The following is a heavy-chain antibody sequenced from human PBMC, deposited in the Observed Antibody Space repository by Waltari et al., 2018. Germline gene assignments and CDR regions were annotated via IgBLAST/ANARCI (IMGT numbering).Heavy chain of an antibody. CDR1: GGTFSSYA. D-gene: IGHD2-15*01. Sequence: QVQLVQSGAEVKKPGSSVKVSCKASGGTFSSYAISWVRQAPGQGLEWMGGIIPILGIANYAQKFQGRVTVTADESTSTAYMELSSLRSEDTAVYYCARGYCSGGSCYYYYYMDVWGKGTTVTVSS. V-gene: IGHV1-69*04. J-gene: IGHJ6*03. CDR3: ARGYCSGGSCYYYYYMDV. CDR2: IIPILGIA.